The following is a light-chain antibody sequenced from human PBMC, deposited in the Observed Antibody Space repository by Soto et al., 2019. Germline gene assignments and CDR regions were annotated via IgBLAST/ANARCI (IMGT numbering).Light chain of an antibody. CDR1: SSNIGAGYD. V-gene: IGLV1-40*01. CDR2: GNN. J-gene: IGLJ1*01. Sequence: QSVLTQPPSVSGAPGQRVTISCTGSSSNIGAGYDVHWYQQLPGTAPKLLIHGNNNRPSGVPDRFSGSKSGTSASLAITGLQAEDEAYYYCQSYESSRAYVFGIGTKVTVL. CDR3: QSYESSRAYV.